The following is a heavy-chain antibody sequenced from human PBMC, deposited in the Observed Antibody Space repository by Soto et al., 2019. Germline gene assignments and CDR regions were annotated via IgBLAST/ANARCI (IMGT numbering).Heavy chain of an antibody. CDR2: TYYRSKWYN. Sequence: PSQPLSLTCAISGYSVSSNSAAWNWIRQSPSRVLEWLGRTYYRSKWYNDYAVSVKSRITINPDTSKNQFSLQLNSVTPEDTAVYYCARDRVYYDYVWGSYRHYYFDYWGQGTLVTVSS. CDR1: GYSVSSNSAA. V-gene: IGHV6-1*01. D-gene: IGHD3-16*02. J-gene: IGHJ4*02. CDR3: ARDRVYYDYVWGSYRHYYFDY.